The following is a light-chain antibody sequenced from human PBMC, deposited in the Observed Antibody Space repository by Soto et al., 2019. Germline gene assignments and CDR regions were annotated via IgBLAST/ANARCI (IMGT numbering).Light chain of an antibody. J-gene: IGKJ2*01. CDR3: QQYNKWPYT. Sequence: EIVMTQSPATLSLSPGERATLSCMASQSVGSNLAWYQQNPGQAPRILIYGASTRATDIPARFSGSGSGTDLTLTISSLQSEDFAISYSQQYNKWPYTFGQGTKLEI. CDR2: GAS. V-gene: IGKV3-15*01. CDR1: QSVGSN.